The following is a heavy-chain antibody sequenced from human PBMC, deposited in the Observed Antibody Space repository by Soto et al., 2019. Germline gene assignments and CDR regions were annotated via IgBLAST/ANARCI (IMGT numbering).Heavy chain of an antibody. V-gene: IGHV1-69*12. D-gene: IGHD6-6*01. CDR1: GGTFSSYA. Sequence: QVQLVQSGAEVKKPGSSVKVSCKASGGTFSSYAISWVRQAPGQGLEWMGGIIPIFGTANYAQKFQGRVTLTADESTSTAYMELTSLRSEDTAVYSCASSANGYSSSEWFDPWGQGTLVTVSS. J-gene: IGHJ5*02. CDR3: ASSANGYSSSEWFDP. CDR2: IIPIFGTA.